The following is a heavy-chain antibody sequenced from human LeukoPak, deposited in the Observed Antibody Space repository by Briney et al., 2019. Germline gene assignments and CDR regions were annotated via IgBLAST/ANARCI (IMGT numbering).Heavy chain of an antibody. CDR2: ISYDGGNK. CDR3: ARESYGVVAAQPAVYYYYMGV. CDR1: GFTFSSYA. J-gene: IGHJ6*03. V-gene: IGHV3-30-3*01. Sequence: GRFLRLSCAASGFTFSSYAMHWVRQAPGKGLEWVAVISYDGGNKYYADSVKGRFTISRDNSKNTLYLQMNSLRAEDTAVYYCARESYGVVAAQPAVYYYYMGVWGKGTTVTVSS. D-gene: IGHD2-15*01.